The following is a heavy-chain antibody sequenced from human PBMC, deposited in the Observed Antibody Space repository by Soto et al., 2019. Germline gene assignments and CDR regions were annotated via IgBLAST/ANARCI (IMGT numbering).Heavy chain of an antibody. D-gene: IGHD3-22*01. J-gene: IGHJ4*02. Sequence: ASVKVSCKASGYTFTGYFMHWVRQAPGQGLEWMGWINPNSGGTNYAQKFQGRVTMTRDTSISTAYMELSRLRSDDTAVYYCAGNYYDSSGYNYVDYWGQGTLVTV. CDR2: INPNSGGT. CDR1: GYTFTGYF. V-gene: IGHV1-2*02. CDR3: AGNYYDSSGYNYVDY.